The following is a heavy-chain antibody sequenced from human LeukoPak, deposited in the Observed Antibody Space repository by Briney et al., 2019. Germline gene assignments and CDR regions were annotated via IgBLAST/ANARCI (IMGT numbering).Heavy chain of an antibody. J-gene: IGHJ3*02. D-gene: IGHD3-22*01. CDR2: INHSGST. CDR1: GGSFSGYY. V-gene: IGHV4-34*01. CDR3: ARGDYDSSGLTNAFDI. Sequence: PSETLSLTCAVYGGSFSGYYWSWIRQPPGKGLEWIGEINHSGSTNYNPSLKSRVTISVDTSKNQSSLKLSSVTAADTAVYYCARGDYDSSGLTNAFDIWGQGTMATVSS.